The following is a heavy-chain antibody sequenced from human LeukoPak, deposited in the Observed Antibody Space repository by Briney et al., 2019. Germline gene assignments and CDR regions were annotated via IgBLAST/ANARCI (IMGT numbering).Heavy chain of an antibody. CDR2: IIPIFGTA. V-gene: IGHV1-69*01. D-gene: IGHD3-10*01. CDR1: GGTFSSYA. Sequence: ASVKVSCKASGGTFSSYAISWVRQAPGQGLEWMGGIIPIFGTANYAQKFQGRVTITADESTSTAYMELSSLRSEDTAVYYCARGYYGSGSYSPDYYYYYGMDVWGQGTTVTVSS. J-gene: IGHJ6*02. CDR3: ARGYYGSGSYSPDYYYYYGMDV.